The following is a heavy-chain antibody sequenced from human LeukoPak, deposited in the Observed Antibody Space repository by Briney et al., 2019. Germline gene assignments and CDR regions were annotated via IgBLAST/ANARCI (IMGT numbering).Heavy chain of an antibody. J-gene: IGHJ6*02. CDR1: GYTFTSYA. V-gene: IGHV1-3*01. CDR2: INAGNGNT. CDR3: AREIHYYDSSGYYYSYYGMDV. D-gene: IGHD3-22*01. Sequence: ASVKVSCKASGYTFTSYAMHWVRQAPGQRLEWMGWINAGNGNTKYSQKFQGRVTITRDTSASTAYMELSSLRSEDTAVYYCAREIHYYDSSGYYYSYYGMDVWGQGTTVTVSS.